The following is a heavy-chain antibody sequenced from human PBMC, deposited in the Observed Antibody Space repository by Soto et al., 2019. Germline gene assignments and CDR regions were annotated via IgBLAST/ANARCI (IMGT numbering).Heavy chain of an antibody. Sequence: ASVKVSCKSSGYACTGCYIHWVRQAPGQGLEWMGWINPNSGDTNYAQKFQGRVTMTRDTSFSTAYMELSSLRSDDTAVYYCATRYSYVHFWGQGTLVTVSS. CDR2: INPNSGDT. CDR1: GYACTGCY. J-gene: IGHJ4*02. V-gene: IGHV1-2*02. D-gene: IGHD5-18*01. CDR3: ATRYSYVHF.